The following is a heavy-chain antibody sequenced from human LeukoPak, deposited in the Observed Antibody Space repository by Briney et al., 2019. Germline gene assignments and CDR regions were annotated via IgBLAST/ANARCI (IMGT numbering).Heavy chain of an antibody. CDR2: ITGSATST. Sequence: GGSLRLSCAASGFTFSIYAMSWVRQAPGEGLEWVSGITGSATSTSYADSVQGRFTISRDNSKNTLNLQMSSLRAEDTAVYYCAKMGKNYGGNSGQGSIDSWGQGTLVTVSS. CDR1: GFTFSIYA. V-gene: IGHV3-23*01. D-gene: IGHD4-23*01. J-gene: IGHJ4*02. CDR3: AKMGKNYGGNSGQGSIDS.